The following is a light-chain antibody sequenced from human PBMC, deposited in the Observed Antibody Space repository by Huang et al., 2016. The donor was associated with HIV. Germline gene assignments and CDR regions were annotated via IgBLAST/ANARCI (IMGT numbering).Light chain of an antibody. CDR1: QSITNS. V-gene: IGKV1-39*01. CDR2: ATS. CDR3: QQYYTTPRVT. Sequence: DIRMTQSPSSLSASVGDRVTITCRASQSITNSLNWYQQSPGKAPKLRIYATSTLQSGVPSRVSGSGSGTDFTLTITSPQPEDFATYSCQQYYTTPRVTFGPGTKVNV. J-gene: IGKJ3*01.